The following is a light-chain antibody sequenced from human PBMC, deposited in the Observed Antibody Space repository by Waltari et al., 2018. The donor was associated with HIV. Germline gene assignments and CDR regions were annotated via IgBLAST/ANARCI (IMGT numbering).Light chain of an antibody. CDR3: SSYTTNSTPVV. V-gene: IGLV2-14*01. J-gene: IGLJ2*01. CDR1: SSDVGGYNY. CDR2: EVT. Sequence: QSALTQPASVSGSPGQSITISCSGTSSDVGGYNYVSWYQQHPGKAPKLMIYEVTNRPSGVSNRFSGSKSGNTASLTISGLQPEDEADYYCSSYTTNSTPVVFGGGTKLTVL.